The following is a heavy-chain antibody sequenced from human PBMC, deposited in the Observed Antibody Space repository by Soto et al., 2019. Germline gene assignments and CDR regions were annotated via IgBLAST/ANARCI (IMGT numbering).Heavy chain of an antibody. CDR1: GYTFSDYY. CDR3: ARVALEWLLSKDNWFDP. D-gene: IGHD3-3*01. V-gene: IGHV1-2*02. Sequence: GASVKVSCKASGYTFSDYYMHWVRQAPGQGLEWMGWINPNSGDTNYAQKFQGRVTMTRDTSTSTAYMELRRLRSDDTAVYYCARVALEWLLSKDNWFDPWGQGTLVTV. CDR2: INPNSGDT. J-gene: IGHJ5*02.